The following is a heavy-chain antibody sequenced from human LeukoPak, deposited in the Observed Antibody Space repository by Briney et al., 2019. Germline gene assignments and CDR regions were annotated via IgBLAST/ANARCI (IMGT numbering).Heavy chain of an antibody. CDR3: ARVITMVRGVHLFDY. CDR1: GYTFTSYY. CDR2: INPSGGST. D-gene: IGHD3-10*01. J-gene: IGHJ4*02. Sequence: ASVKVSCKASGYTFTSYYMHWVRQAPGQGLEWMGIINPSGGSTSYAQKFQGRVTMTSDTSTSTVYMELSSLRSEDTAVYYCARVITMVRGVHLFDYWGQGTLVTVSS. V-gene: IGHV1-46*01.